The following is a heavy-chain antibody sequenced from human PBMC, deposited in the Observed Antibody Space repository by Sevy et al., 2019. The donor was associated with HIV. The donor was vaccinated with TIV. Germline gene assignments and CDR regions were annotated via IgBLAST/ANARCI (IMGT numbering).Heavy chain of an antibody. CDR2: IKEDGSVK. CDR1: QFNFDTYA. V-gene: IGHV3-7*01. J-gene: IGHJ4*02. Sequence: GGSLRLSCVASQFNFDTYAIHWVRQAPGKGLEWVANIKEDGSVKYYVDSVKGRFTISRDNAKNSVYLQMNSLRAEDTALYYCVRAIGAAGSYWGQGTLVTVSS. CDR3: VRAIGAAGSY. D-gene: IGHD6-13*01.